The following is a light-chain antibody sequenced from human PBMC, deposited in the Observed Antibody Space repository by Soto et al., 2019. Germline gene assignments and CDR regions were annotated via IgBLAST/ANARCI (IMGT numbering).Light chain of an antibody. CDR2: GAS. V-gene: IGKV3-20*01. CDR3: QQYHTSPLT. Sequence: EIVLTQSPGTLSLSPGERATFSCRASQSVSSSYIAWYQQKRGQAPRRLIYGASIRATGIPDRFSGSGSGTDLTLTISRLEPEDFALYYCQQYHTSPLTFGQGTKVDIK. CDR1: QSVSSSY. J-gene: IGKJ1*01.